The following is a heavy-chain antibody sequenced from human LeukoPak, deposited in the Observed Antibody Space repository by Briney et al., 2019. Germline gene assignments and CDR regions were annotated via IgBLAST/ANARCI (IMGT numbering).Heavy chain of an antibody. CDR2: INPNSGGT. Sequence: ASVKVSCKASGYTFTGYYMHWVRQAPGQGLEWMGRINPNSGGTNYAQKFQGRVTMTRDTSVSTAYMELSRLRSDDTAVYYCARTVAGDRIDYWGQGTLVTVSS. CDR1: GYTFTGYY. J-gene: IGHJ4*02. D-gene: IGHD6-19*01. V-gene: IGHV1-2*06. CDR3: ARTVAGDRIDY.